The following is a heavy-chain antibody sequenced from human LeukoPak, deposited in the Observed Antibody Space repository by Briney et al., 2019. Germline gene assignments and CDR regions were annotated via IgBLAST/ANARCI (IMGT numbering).Heavy chain of an antibody. D-gene: IGHD1-7*01. CDR1: GYTFTGYY. J-gene: IGHJ5*02. CDR3: ATYITGTSSSWFDP. V-gene: IGHV1-2*02. CDR2: INPNNGGT. Sequence: ASVKVSCKASGYTFTGYYMHWVRQAPGQGLEWMGWINPNNGGTNYAQKFQGRVTMTRDTSISTAYMELSRLRSDDTAVYYCATYITGTSSSWFDPWGQGALVTVSS.